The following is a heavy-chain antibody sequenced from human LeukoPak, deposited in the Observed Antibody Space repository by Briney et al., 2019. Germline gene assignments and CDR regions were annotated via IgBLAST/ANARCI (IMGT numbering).Heavy chain of an antibody. CDR2: INSSGGST. J-gene: IGHJ4*02. CDR1: GCTFTRYF. CDR3: VRVIYSSSHEPEADY. V-gene: IGHV1-46*01. Sequence: SVNVSCKSSGCTFTRYFMHWVRQAPAQGLEWMGLINSSGGSTSYAQRFPGRVIMTMERYTSTVYMELSSLRSEDTAGYDFVRVIYSSSHEPEADYWGQGTLVSVFS. D-gene: IGHD6-6*01.